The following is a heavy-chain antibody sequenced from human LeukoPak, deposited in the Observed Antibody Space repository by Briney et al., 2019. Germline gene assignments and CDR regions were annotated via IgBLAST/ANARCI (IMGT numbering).Heavy chain of an antibody. CDR1: GFTLSSYS. CDR2: ISSSSTHI. V-gene: IGHV3-21*01. Sequence: GGSLRLSCAASGFTLSSYSMNWVRQAPGKGLEWVSYISSSSTHICYADSVKGRFTISRDNARNSLYLQMNSLRAEDTAIYYCARSEHSSSSFDYWGQGPLVTVSS. CDR3: ARSEHSSSSFDY. D-gene: IGHD6-6*01. J-gene: IGHJ4*02.